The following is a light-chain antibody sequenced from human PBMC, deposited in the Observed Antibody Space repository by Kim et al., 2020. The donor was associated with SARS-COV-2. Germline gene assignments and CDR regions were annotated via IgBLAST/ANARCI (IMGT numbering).Light chain of an antibody. Sequence: SYELTQPPSVSVSPGQTASLTCSGDKLGDKYACWYQQKPGQAPVLVLYQDSKRPSGIPQRFSRSNSGNTATLTISGTQAMDEADYYCQAWDRSTVFFGGG. CDR2: QDS. CDR1: KLGDKY. CDR3: QAWDRSTVF. J-gene: IGLJ2*01. V-gene: IGLV3-1*01.